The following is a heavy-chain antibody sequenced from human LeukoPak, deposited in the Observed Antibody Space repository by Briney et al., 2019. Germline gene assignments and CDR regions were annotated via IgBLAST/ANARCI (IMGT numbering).Heavy chain of an antibody. Sequence: GGSLRLSCAASGFTFSSYAMSWVRQAPGKGLEWVSSISSSSSYIYYADSVKGRFTISRDNAKNSLYLQMNSLRAEDTAVYYCARDLEAVAGTVDYWGQGTLVTVSS. J-gene: IGHJ4*02. CDR2: ISSSSSYI. V-gene: IGHV3-21*01. CDR3: ARDLEAVAGTVDY. CDR1: GFTFSSYA. D-gene: IGHD6-19*01.